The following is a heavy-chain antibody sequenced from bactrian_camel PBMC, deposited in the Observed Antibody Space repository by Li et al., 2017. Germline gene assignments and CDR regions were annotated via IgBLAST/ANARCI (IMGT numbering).Heavy chain of an antibody. CDR3: AARARCDRSWRLPRNYPY. J-gene: IGHJ4*01. Sequence: VQLVESGGGSVQAGGSLRLSCAASGFAFDSDMGWFRLAPGNECELVSTISSDGRTYYSDSVKGRFTISQDKAKNTMYPQMNILKPDDTAVYYCAARARCDRSWRLPRNYPYWGQGTQVTVS. D-gene: IGHD1*01. V-gene: IGHV3S55*01. CDR1: GFAFDSD. CDR2: ISSDGRT.